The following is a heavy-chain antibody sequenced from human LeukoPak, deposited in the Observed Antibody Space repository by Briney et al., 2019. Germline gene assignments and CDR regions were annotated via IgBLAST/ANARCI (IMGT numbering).Heavy chain of an antibody. CDR1: GYTFSSYG. J-gene: IGHJ4*02. CDR3: ARVVGGSYYSANCFDY. V-gene: IGHV1-18*01. CDR2: VSPYNGDT. Sequence: GASVKVSCKASGYTFSSYGVNWVRQAPGQGLEWMGWVSPYNGDTNYAQKFQDRVTTTTDTSTNTAYMELRSLRSDDTAVYYCARVVGGSYYSANCFDYWGQGTLVTVSS. D-gene: IGHD1-26*01.